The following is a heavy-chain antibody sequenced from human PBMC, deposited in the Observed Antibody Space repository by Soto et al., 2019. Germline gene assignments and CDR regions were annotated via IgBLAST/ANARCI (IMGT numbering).Heavy chain of an antibody. Sequence: ASETRSVTLSGSGGSLTSDHRSVCRQFHGKGLEWIACTSYTGNHNYTPPLKSRVPISMDTSKNQLSLKLTSMPAADTAVYYCARDMHAGFTHYFAPWGQGTLVPVSS. D-gene: IGHD1-26*01. V-gene: IGHV4-59*01. CDR2: TSYTGNH. CDR3: ARDMHAGFTHYFAP. J-gene: IGHJ5*02. CDR1: GGSLTSDH.